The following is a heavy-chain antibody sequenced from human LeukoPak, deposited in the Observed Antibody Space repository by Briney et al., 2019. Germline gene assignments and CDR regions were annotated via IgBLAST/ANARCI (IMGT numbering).Heavy chain of an antibody. J-gene: IGHJ6*02. CDR2: INPNSGGT. CDR1: GYTLTELS. Sequence: ASVKVSCEVSGYTLTELSMHWVRQAPGQGLEWMGWINPNSGGTNYAQKFQGWVTMTRDTSISTAYMELSRLRSDDTAVYYCARAGNGLLWFGEKASYYYYGMDVWGQGTTVTVSS. D-gene: IGHD3-10*01. CDR3: ARAGNGLLWFGEKASYYYYGMDV. V-gene: IGHV1-2*04.